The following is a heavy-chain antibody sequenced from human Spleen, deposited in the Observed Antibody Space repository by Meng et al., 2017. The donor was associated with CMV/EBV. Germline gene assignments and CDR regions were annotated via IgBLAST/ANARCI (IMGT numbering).Heavy chain of an antibody. D-gene: IGHD3-3*01. CDR3: ARGSDFWDHWFDS. Sequence: RQDPGEGVEWMGWVNPNGGSTNDEQNFQSRGTMTRDTSKSTAYRGLTRLRSEDTAVYYCARGSDFWDHWFDSWGQGTLVTVSS. V-gene: IGHV1-2*02. J-gene: IGHJ5*01. CDR2: VNPNGGST.